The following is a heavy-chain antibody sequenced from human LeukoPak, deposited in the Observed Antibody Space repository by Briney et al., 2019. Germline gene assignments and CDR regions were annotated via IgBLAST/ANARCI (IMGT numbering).Heavy chain of an antibody. CDR1: GFTFSSYW. J-gene: IGHJ4*02. Sequence: PGGSLRLSCAASGFTFSSYWMSWVRQAPGKGLEWVANIKQDGSEKYYVDSVKGRFTISRDNAKNTLYLQMNSLRAEDTAVYYCSAGSYRFDYWGQGTLVTVSS. D-gene: IGHD1-26*01. CDR2: IKQDGSEK. CDR3: SAGSYRFDY. V-gene: IGHV3-7*01.